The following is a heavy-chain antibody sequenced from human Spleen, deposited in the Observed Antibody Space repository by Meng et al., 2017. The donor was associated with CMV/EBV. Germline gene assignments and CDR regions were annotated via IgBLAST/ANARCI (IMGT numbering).Heavy chain of an antibody. V-gene: IGHV4-59*12. J-gene: IGHJ4*02. CDR3: ARDESITGTTLALGY. Sequence: GSLRLSCTVSGGSISSYYWSWIRQPPGKGLGWIGYIYYSGSTNYNPSLKSRVTISVDTSKNQFSLKLSSVTAADTAVYYCARDESITGTTLALGYWGQGTLVTVSS. CDR1: GGSISSYY. CDR2: IYYSGST. D-gene: IGHD1-7*01.